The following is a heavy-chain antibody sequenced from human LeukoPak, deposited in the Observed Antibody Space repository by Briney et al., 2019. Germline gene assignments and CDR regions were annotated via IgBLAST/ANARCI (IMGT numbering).Heavy chain of an antibody. CDR1: GGSFSSYY. Sequence: SETLSLTCAVYGGSFSSYYWSWLRQPPGKGLEWIGEINHSGSTNYNPSLKSRVTISVDTSKNQFSLKLSSVTAADTAVYYCATARKNWFDPWGQGTLVTVSS. V-gene: IGHV4-34*01. J-gene: IGHJ5*02. CDR3: ATARKNWFDP. CDR2: INHSGST.